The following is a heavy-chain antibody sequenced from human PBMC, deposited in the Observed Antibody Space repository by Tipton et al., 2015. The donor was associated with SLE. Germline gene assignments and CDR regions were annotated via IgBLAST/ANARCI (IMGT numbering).Heavy chain of an antibody. CDR1: GFDFTSYG. CDR3: ARHFDYSDP. CDR2: IWYDGSNR. D-gene: IGHD4-11*01. J-gene: IGHJ5*02. V-gene: IGHV3-33*01. Sequence: SLRLSCLASGFDFTSYGMHWVRQGPGKGLEWVAVIWYDGSNRYYADSVKGRFTISRDNSQNTVSLQINGLRVDDTAVYYCARHFDYSDPWGQGTLVTVSS.